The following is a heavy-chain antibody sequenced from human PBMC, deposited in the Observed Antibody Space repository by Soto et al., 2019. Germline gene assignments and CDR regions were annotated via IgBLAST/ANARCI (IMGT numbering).Heavy chain of an antibody. J-gene: IGHJ6*02. D-gene: IGHD1-7*01. CDR2: INHSGST. CDR1: GGSFSGYY. CDR3: ASDLELPGEVFGYYYGMDV. V-gene: IGHV4-34*01. Sequence: QVQLQQWGAGLLKPSETLSLTCAVYGGSFSGYYWSWIRQPPGKGREWIGEINHSGSTNSNPSLKSRVTISVDTSKNQFALKLSSVTAADTAVYYCASDLELPGEVFGYYYGMDVWGQGTTVTVS.